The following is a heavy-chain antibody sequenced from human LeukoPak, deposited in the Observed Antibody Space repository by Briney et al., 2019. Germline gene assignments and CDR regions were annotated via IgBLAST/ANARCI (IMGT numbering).Heavy chain of an antibody. D-gene: IGHD3-10*01. CDR3: AKSFMVRGAIDY. Sequence: GGSLRLSCAASGFTFSSYAMSWVRQAPGKGLEWVSAISGSGGSTYYADSVKGRFTISRDNSKNTLYLQMNSLRAEDTAVYYRAKSFMVRGAIDYWGQGTLVTVSS. J-gene: IGHJ4*02. V-gene: IGHV3-23*01. CDR2: ISGSGGST. CDR1: GFTFSSYA.